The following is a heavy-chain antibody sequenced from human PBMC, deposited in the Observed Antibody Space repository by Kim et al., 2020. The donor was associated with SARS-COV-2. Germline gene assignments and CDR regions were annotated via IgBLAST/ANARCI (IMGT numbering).Heavy chain of an antibody. J-gene: IGHJ3*02. CDR3: ARTGEGTVWFGELRLHAFDI. V-gene: IGHV5-51*01. CDR1: GYSFTRYW. D-gene: IGHD3-10*01. CDR2: IYPGDSDT. Sequence: GESLKISCKGSGYSFTRYWIGWVRQMPGKGLEWMGIIYPGDSDTRYSPSFQGQVTISADKSISTAYLQWSSLKASDTAMYYCARTGEGTVWFGELRLHAFDIWGQGTMVTVSS.